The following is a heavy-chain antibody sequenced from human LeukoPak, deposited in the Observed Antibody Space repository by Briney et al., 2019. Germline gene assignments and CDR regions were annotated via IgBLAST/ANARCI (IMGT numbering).Heavy chain of an antibody. D-gene: IGHD4-17*01. CDR1: GFTFSSYG. J-gene: IGHJ4*02. CDR2: ISYDGSNK. CDR3: AKEITTVTTGSAY. Sequence: HPGGSLRLSCAASGFTFSSYGMHWVRQAPGKGLEWVAVISYDGSNKYYADSMKGRFTISRDNSKNTLYLQMNSLRAEDTAVYYCAKEITTVTTGSAYWGQGTLVTVSS. V-gene: IGHV3-30*18.